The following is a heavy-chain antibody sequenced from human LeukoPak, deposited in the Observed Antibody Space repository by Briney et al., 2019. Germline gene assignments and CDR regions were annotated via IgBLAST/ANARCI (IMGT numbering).Heavy chain of an antibody. Sequence: PSETLSLTCNVSGDSIRSHSWSWIRQPPGKGLEWIGYIHYSGNTRYNSSLKSRVLVSVDTSKNTLSLRLNSVSPADTALYFCARAHTYYDVLTGYQYYMDVWGKGTTVTVSS. CDR1: GDSIRSHS. J-gene: IGHJ6*03. V-gene: IGHV4-59*11. D-gene: IGHD3-9*01. CDR2: IHYSGNT. CDR3: ARAHTYYDVLTGYQYYMDV.